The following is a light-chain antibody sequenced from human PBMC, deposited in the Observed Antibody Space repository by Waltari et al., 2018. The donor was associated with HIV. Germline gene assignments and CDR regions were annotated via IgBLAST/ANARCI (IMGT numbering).Light chain of an antibody. Sequence: QSALSQPASVSASPGQSVAIPCSGRASDIGRYHYVPWYQQHPDKTPRLILFDVNNRPSGISDRFSGSKSGTTASLTISTVETDDEADYYCASYTVNSTGVFGSGTKLTVL. CDR3: ASYTVNSTGV. V-gene: IGLV2-14*03. CDR2: DVN. CDR1: ASDIGRYHY. J-gene: IGLJ1*01.